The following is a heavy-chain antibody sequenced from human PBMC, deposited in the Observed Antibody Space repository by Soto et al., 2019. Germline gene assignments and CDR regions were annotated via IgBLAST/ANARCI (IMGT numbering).Heavy chain of an antibody. CDR1: GGTFSSSA. CDR3: ATSGTATNFDY. CDR2: IIPIFGTT. J-gene: IGHJ4*02. Sequence: ASVKVSCKASGGTFSSSAISWVRQAPRQGLEWMGNIIPIFGTTKDAQKFQGRVTITADESTSTAYMELSSLSSEDTAVYYCATSGTATNFDYWGQGTLVTVSS. V-gene: IGHV1-69*13. D-gene: IGHD2-15*01.